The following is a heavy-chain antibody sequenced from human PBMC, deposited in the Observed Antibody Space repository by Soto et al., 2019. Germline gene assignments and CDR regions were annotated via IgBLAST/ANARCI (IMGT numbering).Heavy chain of an antibody. CDR3: ARVAPPGDY. J-gene: IGHJ4*02. CDR2: ISAHNRNT. V-gene: IGHV1-18*01. Sequence: QVQLVQSGAEVKKPGASVKVSCKASGYTFTSYGISWVRQAPGQGLEWMGWISAHNRNTNYAQELQGRATMTTDTSTRTAYMELTSRRSDDTAAYSCARVAPPGDYWGQGTLVTVSS. CDR1: GYTFTSYG.